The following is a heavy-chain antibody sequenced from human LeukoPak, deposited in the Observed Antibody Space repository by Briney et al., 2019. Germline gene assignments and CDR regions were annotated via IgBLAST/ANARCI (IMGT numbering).Heavy chain of an antibody. V-gene: IGHV3-48*03. Sequence: GGSLRLSCAASGFTFSSYEMNWVRQAPGKGLEWVSYISSSGSTIYYADSVKGRFTISRDNAKNSLYLQMNSLRAEDTAVYYCARGTYYYDSSGYFDYFDYWGQGTLVTVSS. CDR1: GFTFSSYE. CDR2: ISSSGSTI. D-gene: IGHD3-22*01. J-gene: IGHJ4*02. CDR3: ARGTYYYDSSGYFDYFDY.